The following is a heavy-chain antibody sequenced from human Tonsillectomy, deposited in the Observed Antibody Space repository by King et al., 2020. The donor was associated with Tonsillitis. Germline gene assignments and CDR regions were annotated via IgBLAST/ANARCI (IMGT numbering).Heavy chain of an antibody. V-gene: IGHV3-23*04. CDR1: GFTFSRYV. CDR3: ARGNPQCTNGACLNFEY. J-gene: IGHJ4*02. Sequence: QLVQSGGTLVQPGGSLRLSCAGSGFTFSRYVLAWVRQGPGKGLEWVSGTSGSGGSTHYTGSVTGRFSVSRDNSKSTIYLQMNDLRVEDTAVYYCARGNPQCTNGACLNFEYWGRGTLVTVSS. CDR2: TSGSGGST. D-gene: IGHD2-8*01.